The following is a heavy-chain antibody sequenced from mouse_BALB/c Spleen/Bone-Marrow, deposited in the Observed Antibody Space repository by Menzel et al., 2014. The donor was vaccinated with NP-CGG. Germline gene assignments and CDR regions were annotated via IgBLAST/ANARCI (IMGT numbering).Heavy chain of an antibody. J-gene: IGHJ4*01. CDR1: GYSITSGYY. D-gene: IGHD2-3*01. CDR3: AREGIYDGYWDYAMDY. Sequence: EVQLQQSGPGLVKPSQSLSLTCSVTGYSITSGYYWNWIRQFPGIKLEWMGYISYDGSNNYNPSLKNRISITRDTSKNQFFLKLNSVTTEDTATYYCAREGIYDGYWDYAMDYWGQGTSVTVSS. CDR2: ISYDGSN. V-gene: IGHV3-6*02.